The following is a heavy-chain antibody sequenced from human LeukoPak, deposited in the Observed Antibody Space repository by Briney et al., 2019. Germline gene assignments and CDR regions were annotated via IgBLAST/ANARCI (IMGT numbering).Heavy chain of an antibody. D-gene: IGHD3-22*01. Sequence: GGSLRLSCAASGFTVSSNYMSWVRQAPGKGLEWVSVIYSGGSTNYADSVKGRFTISRDNSKNTLYLQMNSLRAEDTAVYYCARDRRHYYYDSSGYEISYYYYGMDVWGQGTTVTVSS. CDR1: GFTVSSNY. CDR3: ARDRRHYYYDSSGYEISYYYYGMDV. J-gene: IGHJ6*02. V-gene: IGHV3-53*01. CDR2: IYSGGST.